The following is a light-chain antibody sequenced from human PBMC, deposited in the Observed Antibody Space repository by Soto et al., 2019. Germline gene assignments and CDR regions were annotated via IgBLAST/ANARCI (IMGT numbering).Light chain of an antibody. CDR3: QQYNNWPPPIT. Sequence: EIVMTQSPATLSVSPGERATLSCRASQSVSSNLAWYQQKPGQAPRLLIYVASTRATGIPARFSGSGSGTEFTLNISSLQSEDFAVYYCQQYNNWPPPITFGQGTRLEIK. J-gene: IGKJ5*01. CDR2: VAS. V-gene: IGKV3-15*01. CDR1: QSVSSN.